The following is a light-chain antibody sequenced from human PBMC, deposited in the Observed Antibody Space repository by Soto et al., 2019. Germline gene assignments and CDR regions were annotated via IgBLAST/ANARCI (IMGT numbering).Light chain of an antibody. CDR3: LQYNAWPFT. J-gene: IGKJ2*01. CDR2: GAF. V-gene: IGKV3-15*01. CDR1: QSVSSK. Sequence: EIVMTQSPATLSVSPGEGATLSCKASQSVSSKLAWYQQKPGQAPRVLIYGAFTRATGIPARFSGSGSGTEFTLTISSLQSEDFAVYYCLQYNAWPFTFGHGTTLAIK.